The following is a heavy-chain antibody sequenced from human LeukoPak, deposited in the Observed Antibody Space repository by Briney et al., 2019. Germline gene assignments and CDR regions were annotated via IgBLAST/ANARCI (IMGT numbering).Heavy chain of an antibody. J-gene: IGHJ6*03. Sequence: SETLSLTCTGSGGSISTFYWTWIRQPAGKGLEWIGRIFTSGTTNYNPSLKSRVTMSVDTSKNQFSLKLSSVTAADTAVYYCARGAGVLRYFDWLLPNYYYYYMDVWGKGTTVTISS. D-gene: IGHD3-9*01. CDR2: IFTSGTT. CDR1: GGSISTFY. CDR3: ARGAGVLRYFDWLLPNYYYYYMDV. V-gene: IGHV4-4*07.